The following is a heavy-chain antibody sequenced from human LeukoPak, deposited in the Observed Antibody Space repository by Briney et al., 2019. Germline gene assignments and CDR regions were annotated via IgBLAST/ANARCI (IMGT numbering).Heavy chain of an antibody. J-gene: IGHJ3*02. CDR2: IYGAATAT. Sequence: GGSLRLSCAASGISFWRHAMNWVRQAPGKGLEWVSGIYGAATATYYADSVKGRFTTSRDNSKNTVWLQMNSLRAEDTAVYYCAKSLHDSSTYWSEFRGFDIWGQGTMVTVSS. CDR3: AKSLHDSSTYWSEFRGFDI. D-gene: IGHD4-11*01. V-gene: IGHV3-23*01. CDR1: GISFWRHA.